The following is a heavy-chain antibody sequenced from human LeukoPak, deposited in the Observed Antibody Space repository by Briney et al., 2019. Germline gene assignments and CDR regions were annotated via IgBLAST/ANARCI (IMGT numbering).Heavy chain of an antibody. CDR3: ARLRGYMDV. CDR1: GYTFTSYG. V-gene: IGHV1-2*02. J-gene: IGHJ6*03. CDR2: INPNSGGT. Sequence: ASVKVSCKASGYTFTSYGISWVRQAPGQGLEWMGWINPNSGGTNYAQKFQGRVTMTRDTSISTAYMELRRLRSDDTAVYYCARLRGYMDVWGKGTTVTVSS.